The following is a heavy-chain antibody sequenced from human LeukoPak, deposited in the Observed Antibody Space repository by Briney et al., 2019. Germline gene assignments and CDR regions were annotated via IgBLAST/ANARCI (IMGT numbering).Heavy chain of an antibody. Sequence: SVKVSCKASGGTFSSYAISWVRQAPGQGREWMGGIIPIFGTANYTQKFQGRVTITTDESTSTAYMELSSLRSEDTAVYYCASDGGCTNGVCYRLDWGQGTLVTVSS. J-gene: IGHJ4*02. CDR1: GGTFSSYA. V-gene: IGHV1-69*05. CDR3: ASDGGCTNGVCYRLD. D-gene: IGHD2-8*01. CDR2: IIPIFGTA.